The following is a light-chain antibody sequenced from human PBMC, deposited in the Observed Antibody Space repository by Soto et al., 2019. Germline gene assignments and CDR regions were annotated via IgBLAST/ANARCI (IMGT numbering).Light chain of an antibody. Sequence: EIVLTQSPATLSLSPGERAALSYRASQSVNSYLAWYQQRPGQAPRLLICNASNRATGIPARFSGSGSGTDFTLTISSLEPEDFAVYYGQQRSNWPPLTFGGGTKVEIK. V-gene: IGKV3-11*01. CDR2: NAS. CDR1: QSVNSY. CDR3: QQRSNWPPLT. J-gene: IGKJ4*01.